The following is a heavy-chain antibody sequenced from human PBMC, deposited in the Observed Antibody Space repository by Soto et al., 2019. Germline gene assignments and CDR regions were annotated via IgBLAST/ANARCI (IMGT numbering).Heavy chain of an antibody. D-gene: IGHD1-26*01. CDR2: IIPIFGTA. CDR3: ARRVGATRFYYYYYGMDV. V-gene: IGHV1-69*01. CDR1: GGTFSSYA. Sequence: QVPLVQSGAEVKKPGSSVKVSCKASGGTFSSYAISWVRQAPGQGLEWMGGIIPIFGTANYAQKFQGRVTITADESTSTAYMELSSLRSEDTAVYYCARRVGATRFYYYYYGMDVWGQGTTVTVSS. J-gene: IGHJ6*02.